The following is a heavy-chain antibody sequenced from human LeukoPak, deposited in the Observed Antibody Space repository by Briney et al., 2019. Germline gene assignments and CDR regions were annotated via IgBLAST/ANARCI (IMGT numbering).Heavy chain of an antibody. V-gene: IGHV3-49*04. Sequence: PGRSLRLSCTASGFTFGDYAMAWVRQAPGKGLEWVGFIRSKSYGGTTEYAASVKGRFTISRDDSKSIAYLQMNSLKTEDTAVYYCSRGPYCSGGSCYPDPDAFDIWGQGTVVTFSS. J-gene: IGHJ3*02. D-gene: IGHD2-15*01. CDR2: IRSKSYGGTT. CDR3: SRGPYCSGGSCYPDPDAFDI. CDR1: GFTFGDYA.